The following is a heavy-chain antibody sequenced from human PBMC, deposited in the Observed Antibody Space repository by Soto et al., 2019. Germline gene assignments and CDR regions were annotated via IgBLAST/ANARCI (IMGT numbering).Heavy chain of an antibody. J-gene: IGHJ4*02. CDR3: AKESMPQHYGDTLFDY. V-gene: IGHV3-23*01. D-gene: IGHD4-17*01. CDR2: FSAGGRA. CDR1: GFSFSSYA. Sequence: QLLESGGGLVQPGGSLRLSCEASGFSFSSYALSWVRQAPGKGLEWVSTFSAGGRAYYADSAKGRFTIAKDTPKNTLRLQASSLRAEDTAVYYCAKESMPQHYGDTLFDYWGQGTRVTVSS.